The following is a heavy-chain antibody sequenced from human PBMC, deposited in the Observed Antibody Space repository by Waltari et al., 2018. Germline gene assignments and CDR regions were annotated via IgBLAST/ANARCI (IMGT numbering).Heavy chain of an antibody. J-gene: IGHJ6*02. CDR1: GSSISSHY. CDR3: AGDGPSPGPYYGMDV. Sequence: QVQLQESGQGLVKLSETLSLTCTVSGSSISSHYWSWIRQPPGKGLEWIGYICSCGSTNYNPPPKSQVSITVDTAKNQFSLKLISVTASETAVYYCAGDGPSPGPYYGMDVWGQGTTVTVSS. CDR2: ICSCGST. V-gene: IGHV4-59*11.